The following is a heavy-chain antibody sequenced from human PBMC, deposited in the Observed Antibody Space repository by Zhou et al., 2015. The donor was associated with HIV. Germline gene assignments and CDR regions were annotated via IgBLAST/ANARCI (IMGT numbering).Heavy chain of an antibody. Sequence: QVQLVQSGAEVKKPGSSVKVSCKASGGTFSSYAISWVRQAPGQGLEWMGGIIPIFGTANYAQKFQGRVTITADESTSTAYMELSSLRSEDTAVYYCARTPLRGYSDDGYYFDYWGQGTLVTVSS. V-gene: IGHV1-69*01. J-gene: IGHJ4*02. D-gene: IGHD5-18*01. CDR3: ARTPLRGYSDDGYYFDY. CDR1: GGTFSSYA. CDR2: IIPIFGTA.